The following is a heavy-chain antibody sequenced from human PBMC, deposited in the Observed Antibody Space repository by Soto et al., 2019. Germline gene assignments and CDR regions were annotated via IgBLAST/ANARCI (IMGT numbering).Heavy chain of an antibody. V-gene: IGHV3-23*01. Sequence: EVQLLESGGGLVQPGGSLRLSCAASGFTFSSYAMSWVRQAPGKGLEWVSTISGGDGSTYYADSVKGRFTISRVNSKKSLYLQMNSLRADDTAVYYCAKVGGTSHPPIPVDCWGQGTLVTVSS. D-gene: IGHD2-2*02. CDR3: AKVGGTSHPPIPVDC. CDR1: GFTFSSYA. CDR2: ISGGDGST. J-gene: IGHJ4*02.